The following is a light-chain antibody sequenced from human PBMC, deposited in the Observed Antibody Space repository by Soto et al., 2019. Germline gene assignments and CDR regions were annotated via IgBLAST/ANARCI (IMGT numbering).Light chain of an antibody. V-gene: IGKV2-28*01. Sequence: DIVMTQSPLSLPVTPGEPASICCRSSQSLLHSNGYNYLDWYLQKPGQSPHLLIYLGSNRASGVPDRFSGSGSGTDFTLKISRVESDDIGVYYCMQELQTPITFGQGTRLEIK. CDR2: LGS. J-gene: IGKJ5*01. CDR1: QSLLHSNGYNY. CDR3: MQELQTPIT.